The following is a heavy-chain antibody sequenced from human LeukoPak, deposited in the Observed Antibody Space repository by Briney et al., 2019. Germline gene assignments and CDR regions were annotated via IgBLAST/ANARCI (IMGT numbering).Heavy chain of an antibody. J-gene: IGHJ6*02. CDR2: INAASGNT. V-gene: IGHV1-3*01. CDR1: GYTFTTYD. D-gene: IGHD6-13*01. Sequence: ASVKVSCKASGYTFTTYDIHWVRQVPGQGLEWMGWINAASGNTKYSQNLQGRVTITRDTSANTAYVDLSRLTSEDTAVYYCAREPPAADTHFYAMDVRGQGTTVTVSS. CDR3: AREPPAADTHFYAMDV.